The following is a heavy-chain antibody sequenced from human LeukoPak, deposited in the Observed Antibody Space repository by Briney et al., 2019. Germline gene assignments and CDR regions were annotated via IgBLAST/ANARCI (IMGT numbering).Heavy chain of an antibody. CDR1: GFIFSSYA. CDR2: ISGSGDAT. J-gene: IGHJ6*02. CDR3: AKYVTPPGTYYYGLDV. D-gene: IGHD6-13*01. Sequence: GGSLTLSCAASGFIFSSYAMKWVRQAPGKGLEWVSAISGSGDATFYADPVKGRFTISRDNSKNTLYLQMNSLRGDDTSVYYCAKYVTPPGTYYYGLDVWGQGTTVTVSS. V-gene: IGHV3-23*01.